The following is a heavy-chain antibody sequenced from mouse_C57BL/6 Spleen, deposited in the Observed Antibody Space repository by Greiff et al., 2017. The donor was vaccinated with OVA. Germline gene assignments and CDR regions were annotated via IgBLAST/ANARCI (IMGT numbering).Heavy chain of an antibody. CDR2: INPNNGGT. CDR3: ARTFYDYDENYFDY. CDR1: GYTFTDYN. Sequence: EVMLVESGPELVKPGASVKIPCKASGYTFTDYNMDWVKQSHGKSLEWIGDINPNNGGTIYNQKFKGKATLTVDKSSSTAYMELRSLTSEDTAVYYCARTFYDYDENYFDYWGQGTTLTVSS. V-gene: IGHV1-18*01. D-gene: IGHD2-4*01. J-gene: IGHJ2*01.